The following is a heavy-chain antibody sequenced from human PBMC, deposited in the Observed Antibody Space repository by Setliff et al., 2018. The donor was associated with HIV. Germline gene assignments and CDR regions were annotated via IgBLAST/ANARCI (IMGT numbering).Heavy chain of an antibody. CDR3: AKEFSAGYYYDSSGGVLDY. D-gene: IGHD3-22*01. CDR2: IYPIDSDT. Sequence: GESLKISCKGSGYSFTSYWIGWVRQMPGKGLEWMGIIYPIDSDTRYSPSFQGQVTISADKSISTAYLQWSSLKASDTAMYYCAKEFSAGYYYDSSGGVLDYWGQGTLVTVSS. J-gene: IGHJ4*02. CDR1: GYSFTSYW. V-gene: IGHV5-51*01.